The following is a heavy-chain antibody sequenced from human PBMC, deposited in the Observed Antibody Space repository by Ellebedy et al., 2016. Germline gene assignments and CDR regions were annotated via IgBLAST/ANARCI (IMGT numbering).Heavy chain of an antibody. Sequence: ASVKVSCXASGYRFTINGISWVRQAPGQGLEWMGWISANSGNTIYAQKLQGRVTMTTDTSASTAYMELSSLRSEDTAVYYCARAVTGRDGFQSGTFDPWGQGTLVTVSS. CDR2: ISANSGNT. CDR1: GYRFTING. D-gene: IGHD5-24*01. J-gene: IGHJ5*02. CDR3: ARAVTGRDGFQSGTFDP. V-gene: IGHV1-18*01.